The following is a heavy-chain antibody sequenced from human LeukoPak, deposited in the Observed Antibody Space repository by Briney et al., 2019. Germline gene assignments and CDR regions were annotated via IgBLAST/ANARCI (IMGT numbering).Heavy chain of an antibody. D-gene: IGHD3-10*01. CDR1: GYTLTGYY. CDR2: INPNSGGT. V-gene: IGHV1-2*02. Sequence: SVKVSCKASGYTLTGYYMHWVRQAPGQGLEWMGWINPNSGGTNYAQKFQGRVTMTRDTSISTAYMELSRLRSDDTAVYCCARPVDRGYYYGSGSYYPDYWGQGTLVTVSS. CDR3: ARPVDRGYYYGSGSYYPDY. J-gene: IGHJ4*02.